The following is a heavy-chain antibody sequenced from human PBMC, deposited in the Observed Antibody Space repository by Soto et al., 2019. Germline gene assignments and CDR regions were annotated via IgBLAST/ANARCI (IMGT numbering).Heavy chain of an antibody. V-gene: IGHV3-30-3*01. D-gene: IGHD6-13*01. CDR2: ISYDGTTK. J-gene: IGHJ5*02. Sequence: QEQVVESGGGVVQPGRSLRLSCAASGFTFSTHAMQWVRQAPGRGLEWVAIISYDGTTKDYADSVKGRFTISRDNSKNAVYLQMNSLRSEDTALYYCARDWRTAGTTGWFDPWGQGTLVTVSS. CDR1: GFTFSTHA. CDR3: ARDWRTAGTTGWFDP.